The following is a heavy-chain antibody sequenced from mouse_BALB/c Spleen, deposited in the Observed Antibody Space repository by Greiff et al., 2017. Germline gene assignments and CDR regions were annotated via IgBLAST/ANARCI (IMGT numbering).Heavy chain of an antibody. CDR1: GFSLTGYG. CDR2: IWGDGST. CDR3: ARHPRYYAMDY. V-gene: IGHV2-6-7*01. J-gene: IGHJ4*01. Sequence: QVQLQQSGPGLVAPSQSLSITCTVSGFSLTGYGVNWVRQPPGKGLEWLGMIWGDGSTDYNSALKSRLSISKDNSKSQVFLKMNSLQTDDTARYYCARHPRYYAMDYWGQGTSVTVSS.